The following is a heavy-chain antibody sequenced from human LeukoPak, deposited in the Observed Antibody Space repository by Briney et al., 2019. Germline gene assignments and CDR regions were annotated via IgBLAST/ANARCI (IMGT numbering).Heavy chain of an antibody. CDR3: ADFGDYGDY. Sequence: SETLSLTCAVYGGSFSGYYWSWIRQPPGKGLEWIGEINHSGSTNYNPSLKSRVTISVDTSKNQFSLKLSSVTAADTAVYYCADFGDYGDYWDQGTLVTVSS. V-gene: IGHV4-34*01. CDR1: GGSFSGYY. D-gene: IGHD4-17*01. CDR2: INHSGST. J-gene: IGHJ4*02.